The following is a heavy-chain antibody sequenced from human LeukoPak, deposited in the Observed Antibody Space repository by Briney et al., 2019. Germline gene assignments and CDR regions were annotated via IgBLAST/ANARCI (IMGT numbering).Heavy chain of an antibody. J-gene: IGHJ6*04. D-gene: IGHD3-10*01. CDR3: AKDKVLWFGESSDGMDV. Sequence: GGSLRLSCAASGFTFSSYAMSWARQAPGKGLEWVSAISGSGGSTYYADSVKGRFTISRDNSKNTLYLQMNSLRAEDTAVYYCAKDKVLWFGESSDGMDVWGKGTTVTVSS. CDR1: GFTFSSYA. CDR2: ISGSGGST. V-gene: IGHV3-23*01.